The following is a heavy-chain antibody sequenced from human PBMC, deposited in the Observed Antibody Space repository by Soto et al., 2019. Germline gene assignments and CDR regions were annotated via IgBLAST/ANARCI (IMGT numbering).Heavy chain of an antibody. CDR3: ARGGKWLVRGTYYYYYYGMDV. D-gene: IGHD6-19*01. V-gene: IGHV1-46*01. CDR1: GYTFTSYY. Sequence: QVQLVQSGAEVKKPGASVKVSCKASGYTFTSYYMHWVRQAPGQGLEWMGIINPSGGSTSYAQKFQGRVTMTRDTSTSTVYMELSSLRSEDTAVYYCARGGKWLVRGTYYYYYYGMDVWGQGTTVTVSS. CDR2: INPSGGST. J-gene: IGHJ6*02.